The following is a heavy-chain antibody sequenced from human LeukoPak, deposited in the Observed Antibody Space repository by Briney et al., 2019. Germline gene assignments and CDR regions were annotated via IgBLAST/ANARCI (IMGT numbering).Heavy chain of an antibody. Sequence: GRSLRHSCTASGFMFGGYALTWVRQAPGKGLEWVGFIRSYSYGGTTEYAASVKGRFTTSRDDSKGIAYLQMNSLKTEGTAVYYCSRAVAHLDYWGQGTLVTVSS. CDR1: GFMFGGYA. D-gene: IGHD4-23*01. CDR3: SRAVAHLDY. V-gene: IGHV3-49*04. J-gene: IGHJ4*02. CDR2: IRSYSYGGTT.